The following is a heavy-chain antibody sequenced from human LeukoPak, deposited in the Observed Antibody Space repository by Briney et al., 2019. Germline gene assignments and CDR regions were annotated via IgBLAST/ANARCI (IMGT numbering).Heavy chain of an antibody. D-gene: IGHD2-15*01. CDR3: ARDRLAIVVVVAAISDWFDP. J-gene: IGHJ5*02. CDR2: ISAYNGNT. V-gene: IGHV1-18*01. CDR1: GYTFTSYG. Sequence: ASVKVSCKASGYTFTSYGISWVRQAPGQGLEWMGWISAYNGNTNYAQKLQGRVTMTTDTSTSTAYMELRSLRSDDTAVYYCARDRLAIVVVVAAISDWFDPWGQGTLVTVS.